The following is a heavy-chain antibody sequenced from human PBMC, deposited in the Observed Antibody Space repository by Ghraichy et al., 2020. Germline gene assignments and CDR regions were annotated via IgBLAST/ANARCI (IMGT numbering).Heavy chain of an antibody. J-gene: IGHJ4*02. CDR1: GFSLTTTGVG. V-gene: IGHV2-5*02. D-gene: IGHD6-6*01. CDR2: LFWDQNA. CDR3: AHTNGQYTVAAPNVGSYSFDY. Sequence: SGPTLVKPTQTVTLTCAFSGFSLTTTGVGVAWLRQPPGKALEWLAVLFWDQNARFSPSLKSRLNVSRDIPGNQAFLTMTNMDPVDTATYFCAHTNGQYTVAAPNVGSYSFDYWGQGTLVTVSS.